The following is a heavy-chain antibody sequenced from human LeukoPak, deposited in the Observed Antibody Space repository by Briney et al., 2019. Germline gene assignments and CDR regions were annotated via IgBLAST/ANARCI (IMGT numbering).Heavy chain of an antibody. CDR2: INPHSGDT. CDR1: GYTFTSYA. D-gene: IGHD3-3*01. Sequence: ASVKVSCKASGYTFTSYAIHWVRQAPGQRLEWMGWINPHSGDTNYAQKFQGRVTITTDESTSTAYMELSSLRSEDTAVYYCARIRGATPDFSSGYLDYWGQGTLVTVSS. CDR3: ARIRGATPDFSSGYLDY. V-gene: IGHV1-3*01. J-gene: IGHJ4*02.